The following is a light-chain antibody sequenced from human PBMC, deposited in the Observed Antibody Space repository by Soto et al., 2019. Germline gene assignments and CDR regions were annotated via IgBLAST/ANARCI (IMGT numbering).Light chain of an antibody. CDR1: ATISSC. J-gene: IGKJ1*01. V-gene: IGKV1-5*03. CDR2: KAS. CDR3: QHYNSYSEA. Sequence: IHMTQSPSTQSGSXGYRVTLNCRVSATISSCLAWYQQKPGXAPKLLTYKASTLKSGGPSRFSGSGSATEFTRTISSLQPDDFATYYGQHYNSYSEAFGQGTKVDIK.